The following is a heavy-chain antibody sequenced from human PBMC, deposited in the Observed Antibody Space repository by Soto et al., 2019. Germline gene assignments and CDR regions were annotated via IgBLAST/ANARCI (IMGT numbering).Heavy chain of an antibody. D-gene: IGHD4-17*01. CDR3: ARDTTKVNLGYYYGVDV. J-gene: IGHJ6*02. CDR2: INPNSGGT. V-gene: IGHV1-2*02. Sequence: ASVKVSCKASGYTFTDYYMHWVRQAPGQGLEWMGWINPNSGGTNYAQRFQGRVTMTRDTSISTAYMELSSLTSDDTAVYYCARDTTKVNLGYYYGVDVWGQGTTVTVSS. CDR1: GYTFTDYY.